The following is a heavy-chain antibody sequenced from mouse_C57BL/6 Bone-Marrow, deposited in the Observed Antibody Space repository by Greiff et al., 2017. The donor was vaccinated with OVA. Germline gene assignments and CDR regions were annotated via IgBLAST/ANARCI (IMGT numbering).Heavy chain of an antibody. D-gene: IGHD1-1*02. Sequence: EVHLVESGGGLVQPGGSLKLSCAASGFTFSDYYMYWVRQTPEKRLEWVAYISNGGGRTYYTDTVKGRFTFSRDNAKNTLYLQMSRLKSEDTAMYYCARHGGSYGWYFDDWGTGTTVTVSS. J-gene: IGHJ1*03. CDR2: ISNGGGRT. CDR3: ARHGGSYGWYFDD. V-gene: IGHV5-12*01. CDR1: GFTFSDYY.